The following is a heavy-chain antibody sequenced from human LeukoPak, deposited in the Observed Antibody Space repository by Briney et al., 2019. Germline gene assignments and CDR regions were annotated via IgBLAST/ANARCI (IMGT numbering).Heavy chain of an antibody. V-gene: IGHV1-2*06. CDR1: GYTFTGYY. Sequence: GASVKVSCKASGYTFTGYYMHWVRQAPGQGLEWMGRINPNSGGTNYAQKFQGRVTMTRDTSISTAYMELSRLRSDDTAVYYCARNRIQLWLKKNYFDYWGQGTLVTVSS. CDR2: INPNSGGT. CDR3: ARNRIQLWLKKNYFDY. D-gene: IGHD5-18*01. J-gene: IGHJ4*02.